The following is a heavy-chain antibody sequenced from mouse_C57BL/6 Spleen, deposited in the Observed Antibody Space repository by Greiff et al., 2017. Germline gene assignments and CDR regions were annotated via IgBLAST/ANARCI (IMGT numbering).Heavy chain of an antibody. Sequence: QVQLQQSGAELARPGASVKLSCKASGYTFTSYGISWVKQRTGQGLEWIGEIYPRSGNTYYNEKFKGKATLTADKSSSTAYMELRSLPSEDSAVYFCAREGSYAMDYWGQGTSVTVSS. J-gene: IGHJ4*01. V-gene: IGHV1-81*01. D-gene: IGHD3-3*01. CDR1: GYTFTSYG. CDR3: AREGSYAMDY. CDR2: IYPRSGNT.